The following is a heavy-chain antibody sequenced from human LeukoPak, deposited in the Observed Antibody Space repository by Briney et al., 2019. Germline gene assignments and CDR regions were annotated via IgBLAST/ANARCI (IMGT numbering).Heavy chain of an antibody. CDR3: ATAQHCSGGTCHAWTDASHV. V-gene: IGHV1-2*02. CDR2: IHLSGGGT. CDR1: GHIFTADS. Sequence: ASVKVSCTASGHIFTADSIHWVRQAPGQGLEWMGWIHLSGGGTYRAQKFQDRVTLTKGTSISTAYMELNALTSDDTAVYYCATAQHCSGGTCHAWTDASHVWGQGTRVTVSS. J-gene: IGHJ3*01. D-gene: IGHD2-15*01.